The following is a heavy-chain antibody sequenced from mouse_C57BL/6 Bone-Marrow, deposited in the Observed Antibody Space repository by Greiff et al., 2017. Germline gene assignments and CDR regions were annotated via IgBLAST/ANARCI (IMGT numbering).Heavy chain of an antibody. CDR3: LCGACFAY. CDR2: IYPGNSDT. J-gene: IGHJ3*01. Sequence: EVQLQESGTVLARPGASLKLSCTTSGYTFTSYWMYWVNQRPGQGLAWIGAIYPGNSDTSYHQKFKGNVTITAVTSASTVYLELSSLTNEDPAVYYCLCGACFAYWGQGTLVTVSA. V-gene: IGHV1-5*01. CDR1: GYTFTSYW.